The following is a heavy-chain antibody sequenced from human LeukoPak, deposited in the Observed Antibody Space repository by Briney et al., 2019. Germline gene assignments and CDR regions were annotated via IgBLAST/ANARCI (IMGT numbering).Heavy chain of an antibody. D-gene: IGHD3-10*01. CDR1: GGSISSGGYS. V-gene: IGHV4-30-2*01. CDR3: ARARLGYYGSGSYYNRLYYFDY. CDR2: IYHSGST. J-gene: IGHJ4*02. Sequence: SETLSLTCAVSGGSISSGGYSWSWIRQPPGKGLEWIGYIYHSGSTYYNPSLKSRVTISVDRSKNQFSLKLSSVTAADTAVYYCARARLGYYGSGSYYNRLYYFDYWGQGTLVTVSS.